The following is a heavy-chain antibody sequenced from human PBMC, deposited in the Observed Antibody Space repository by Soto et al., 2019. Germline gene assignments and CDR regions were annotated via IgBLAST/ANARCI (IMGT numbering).Heavy chain of an antibody. CDR2: ITPILGIA. CDR1: GGTFSSYT. Sequence: QVQLVQSGAEVKKPGSSVKVSCKASGGTFSSYTISWVRQAPGQGLEWMGRITPILGIANYAQKFQGRVTITADKSTSTAYMELSSLRSEDTAVYYCARAYCGGDCYPPGYYYGMDVWGQGTTVTVSS. D-gene: IGHD2-21*02. CDR3: ARAYCGGDCYPPGYYYGMDV. V-gene: IGHV1-69*02. J-gene: IGHJ6*02.